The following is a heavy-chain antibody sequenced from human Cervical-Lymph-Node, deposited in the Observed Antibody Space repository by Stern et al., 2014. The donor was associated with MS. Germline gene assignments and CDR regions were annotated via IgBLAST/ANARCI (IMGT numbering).Heavy chain of an antibody. CDR3: ARDDYYGSGRGYYYYYGMDV. CDR2: IKPDGSET. D-gene: IGHD3-10*01. Sequence: VQLVESGGGLVQPGGSLRLSCAASGFTLSTYWMTWVRQAPGKGLEWVANIKPDGSETYYVDSVKGRFTISRDNAKNSVYLQMNSLRVEDSAVYYCARDDYYGSGRGYYYYYGMDVWGQGTTVTVSS. CDR1: GFTLSTYW. J-gene: IGHJ6*02. V-gene: IGHV3-7*01.